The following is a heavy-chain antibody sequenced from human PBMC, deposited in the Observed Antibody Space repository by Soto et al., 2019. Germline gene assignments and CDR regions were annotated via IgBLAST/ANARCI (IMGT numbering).Heavy chain of an antibody. D-gene: IGHD6-13*01. V-gene: IGHV3-53*02. Sequence: EVQLVETGGGSIQPGGSLRLSCAVSGFTVSTNYMSWVRQAPGKGLEWVSVIYYDDGSTYYAHSVKGRFSISRDSSRKTLYRQTTRLTAEDTAVYYCASGQQVILRYYYGLDIWGPGTTVTGSS. J-gene: IGHJ6*02. CDR3: ASGQQVILRYYYGLDI. CDR1: GFTVSTNY. CDR2: IYYDDGST.